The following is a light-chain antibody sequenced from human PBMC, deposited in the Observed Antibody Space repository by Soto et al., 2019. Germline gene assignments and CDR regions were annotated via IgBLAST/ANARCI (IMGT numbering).Light chain of an antibody. CDR3: SSYTSSRDVV. J-gene: IGLJ2*01. Sequence: QSALPQPASVSGSPGHSITIPCTGTRSNVGGYNYVSWYQQHPGKAPKLMIYDVSNRPSGVSNRFSGSKSGNTASLTISGLQAEDEADYYCSSYTSSRDVVFGGGTKLTVL. CDR1: RSNVGGYNY. CDR2: DVS. V-gene: IGLV2-14*01.